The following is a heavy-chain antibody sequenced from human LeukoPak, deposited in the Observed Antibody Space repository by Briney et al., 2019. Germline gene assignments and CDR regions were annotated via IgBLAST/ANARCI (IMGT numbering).Heavy chain of an antibody. V-gene: IGHV4-34*01. D-gene: IGHD5-24*01. Sequence: LETLSLTCAVYGGSFSGYYWSWIRQPPGKGLEWIGEINHSGSTNYNPSLKSRVTISVDTSKNQFSLKLSSVTAADTAVYYCARDASRDGYSLNDYWGQGTLVTVSS. CDR3: ARDASRDGYSLNDY. CDR1: GGSFSGYY. CDR2: INHSGST. J-gene: IGHJ4*02.